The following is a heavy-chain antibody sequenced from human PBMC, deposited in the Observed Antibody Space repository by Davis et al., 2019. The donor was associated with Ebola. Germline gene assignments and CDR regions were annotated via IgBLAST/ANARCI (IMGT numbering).Heavy chain of an antibody. D-gene: IGHD6-13*01. CDR3: ARMDSSTWAFDS. Sequence: SGPTLVKPTESLTLTCTVSGFSLSNFRMGVSWIRQPPGRALEWLAHTFSNDEKSYTTSLKSRLTISTDTSKSQVVLIMTNMDPVDTATYYCARMDSSTWAFDSWDQGTQVTVSS. CDR2: TFSNDEK. V-gene: IGHV2-26*01. J-gene: IGHJ4*02. CDR1: GFSLSNFRMG.